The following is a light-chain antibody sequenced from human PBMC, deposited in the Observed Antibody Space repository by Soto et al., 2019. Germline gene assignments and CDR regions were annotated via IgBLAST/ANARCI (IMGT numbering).Light chain of an antibody. CDR2: DAS. V-gene: IGKV3-15*01. Sequence: EIVMTQSPATLSVSPGERATLSCRASQSVRRSLAWYQQKPGQAPRLLIYDASTGATGIPARFSGSGSGTEVTLTISSLQSEDVEFYYCQQNNNSPLTFGGGTKVDIK. CDR1: QSVRRS. J-gene: IGKJ4*01. CDR3: QQNNNSPLT.